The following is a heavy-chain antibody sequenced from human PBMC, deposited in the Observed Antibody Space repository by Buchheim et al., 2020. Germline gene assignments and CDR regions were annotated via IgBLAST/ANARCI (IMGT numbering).Heavy chain of an antibody. J-gene: IGHJ6*02. Sequence: EVQLVESGGGLVQPGGSLRLSCAGSGFTFSNYWMHWVRQAPGKGLVWVSHINTDGSTTTYADSVRGRFTSSRDNIKNTVVLQMNSLRAEDTAVYYCARGQGYGMDVWGQGTT. V-gene: IGHV3-74*01. CDR2: INTDGSTT. CDR3: ARGQGYGMDV. CDR1: GFTFSNYW.